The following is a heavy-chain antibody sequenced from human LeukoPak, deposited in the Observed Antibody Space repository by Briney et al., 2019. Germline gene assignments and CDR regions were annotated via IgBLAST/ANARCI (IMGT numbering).Heavy chain of an antibody. CDR2: ISTYNGNT. Sequence: ASVKVSCKASGYSFTNYGISWVRQAPGQGLEWMGWISTYNGNTNYAQKLQGRVTMTTDTSTSTAYMELRSLRSDDTAVYYCARDRGDTAMTYYFDYWGQGTLVTVPS. CDR1: GYSFTNYG. J-gene: IGHJ4*02. CDR3: ARDRGDTAMTYYFDY. D-gene: IGHD5-18*01. V-gene: IGHV1-18*01.